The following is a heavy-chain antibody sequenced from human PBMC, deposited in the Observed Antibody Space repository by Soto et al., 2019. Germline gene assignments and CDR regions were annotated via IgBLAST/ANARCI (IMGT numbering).Heavy chain of an antibody. CDR1: GGSMSSYY. D-gene: IGHD4-17*01. J-gene: IGHJ4*02. CDR2: IYYSGTT. V-gene: IGHV4-59*01. CDR3: ARGGTVLNGFDY. Sequence: QVQLQESGPGLVKPSETLSLTCTVSGGSMSSYYWSWIRQPPGMGLELIGYIYYSGTTSYNPSLKSRVTISVDTSKSQFSLQLSSVTPADTAVYYCARGGTVLNGFDYWGQGTLVTVSS.